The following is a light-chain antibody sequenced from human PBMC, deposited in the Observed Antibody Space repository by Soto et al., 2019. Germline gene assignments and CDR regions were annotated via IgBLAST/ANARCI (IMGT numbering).Light chain of an antibody. CDR1: QNIANF. V-gene: IGKV1-39*01. CDR3: QQNSSPPPIT. CDR2: AAS. J-gene: IGKJ5*01. Sequence: DIRMTQSPSSLSASVGDRVTITCRASQNIANFLNWYQQKPGKAPKLLIYAASSLQSGVPSRFSGGGFGTDFTLTISSLQSEDFATYYCQQNSSPPPITFGQGTRLDIK.